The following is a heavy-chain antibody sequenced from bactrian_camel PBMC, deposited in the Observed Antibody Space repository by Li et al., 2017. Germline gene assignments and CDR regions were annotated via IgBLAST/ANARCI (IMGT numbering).Heavy chain of an antibody. J-gene: IGHJ4*01. Sequence: HVQLVESGGGLAQTGGSLRLSCAASGFTFSSYYMSWVRQAPGKGLEWVSTFNTDGGKPNYADSVKGRFTISRDNAKNTVYLQMNSLKSEDTALYYCARVRDWLDGRVWYDTWGQGTQVTVS. CDR1: GFTFSSYY. V-gene: IGHV3-2*01. D-gene: IGHD5*01. CDR2: FNTDGGKP. CDR3: ARVRDWLDGRVWYDT.